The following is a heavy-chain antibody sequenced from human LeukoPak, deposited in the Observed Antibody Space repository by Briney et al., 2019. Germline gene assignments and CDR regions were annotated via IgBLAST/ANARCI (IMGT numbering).Heavy chain of an antibody. D-gene: IGHD6-13*01. J-gene: IGHJ5*02. V-gene: IGHV3-21*01. CDR1: GFTFNNYN. CDR3: ARGGSSLRRDAAQNWFDP. Sequence: PGGSLRLSCAASGFTFNNYNMNWVRQAPGKALEWVSSITSSGTYIFYADSVKSRFTISRDNAKNSLYLQMNSLRAEDTAVYYCARGGSSLRRDAAQNWFDPWGQGTLVTVSS. CDR2: ITSSGTYI.